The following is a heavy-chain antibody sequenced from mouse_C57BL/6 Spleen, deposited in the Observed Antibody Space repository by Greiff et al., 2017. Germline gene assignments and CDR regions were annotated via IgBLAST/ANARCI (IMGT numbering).Heavy chain of an antibody. CDR2: LYPRSGNT. CDR1: GYTFTSSG. V-gene: IGHV1-81*01. CDR3: AQRGNYYAMDY. Sequence: QVQLKESGAELARPGASVKLSCKASGYTFTSSGISWVKQRTGQGLEWIGELYPRSGNTYYNEKFKGKATLTADKSSSTAYMELRSLTSEDSAVYFCAQRGNYYAMDYWGQGTSVTVSS. J-gene: IGHJ4*01.